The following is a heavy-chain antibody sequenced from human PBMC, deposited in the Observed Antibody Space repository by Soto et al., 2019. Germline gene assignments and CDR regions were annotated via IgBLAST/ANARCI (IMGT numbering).Heavy chain of an antibody. CDR2: ISGGGDTT. D-gene: IGHD3-10*01. J-gene: IGHJ4*02. CDR1: GFTFNNYA. Sequence: EVQLLESGGGLVQPGGSLRLSCAASGFTFNNYAMTWVRQAPGKGLEWVSAISGGGDTTSYADSVKGRFTVSRDGSKSTLYPVRSSLRAEDPSLYCCAKGRGGSGSLTPRVDFCGQGTLVTVSS. CDR3: AKGRGGSGSLTPRVDF. V-gene: IGHV3-23*01.